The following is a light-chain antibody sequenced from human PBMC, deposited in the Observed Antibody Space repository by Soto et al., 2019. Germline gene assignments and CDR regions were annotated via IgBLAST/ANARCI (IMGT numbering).Light chain of an antibody. Sequence: DVVMTQSPLSLPVTPGEPASISCRSSQSLLHSNGYNYLAWFLQKAGQSPQLLIYLASSRASGVPDRFSGSGSGTDFTLEISSVEAEDVGIYYCMQLLHPPLTFVGGTKVDIK. CDR3: MQLLHPPLT. V-gene: IGKV2-28*01. CDR1: QSLLHSNGYNY. CDR2: LAS. J-gene: IGKJ4*01.